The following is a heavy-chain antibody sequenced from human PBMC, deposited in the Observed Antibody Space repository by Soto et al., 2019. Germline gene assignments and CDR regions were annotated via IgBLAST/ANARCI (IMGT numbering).Heavy chain of an antibody. J-gene: IGHJ3*02. V-gene: IGHV1-18*01. CDR1: GYTFTSYG. Sequence: ASVKVSCKASGYTFTSYGISWVRQAPGQGLEWMGWISAYNGNTNYAQKLQGRVTMTTDTSTSTAYMELRSLRSDDTAVYYCARDGKEYSRSSFPADAFDIWGQGTMVTVS. CDR2: ISAYNGNT. CDR3: ARDGKEYSRSSFPADAFDI. D-gene: IGHD6-6*01.